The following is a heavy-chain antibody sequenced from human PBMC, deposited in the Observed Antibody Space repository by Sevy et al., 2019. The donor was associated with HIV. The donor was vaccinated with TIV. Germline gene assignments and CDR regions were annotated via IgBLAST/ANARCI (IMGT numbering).Heavy chain of an antibody. CDR2: INGHNGNT. D-gene: IGHD3-22*01. J-gene: IGHJ4*02. Sequence: ASVKVSCKASGYIFTTYGISWVRQAPRQGLEWMGWINGHNGNTNYIQNLQGRVTMTTDTSTNTAYMELRSLRSDDTAVYYCARDGYDGSGYQRGLCDFWGQGTLVTVSS. CDR3: ARDGYDGSGYQRGLCDF. V-gene: IGHV1-18*01. CDR1: GYIFTTYG.